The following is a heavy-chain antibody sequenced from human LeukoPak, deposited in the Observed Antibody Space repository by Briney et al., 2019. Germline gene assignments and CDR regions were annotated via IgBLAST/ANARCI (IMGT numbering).Heavy chain of an antibody. D-gene: IGHD2-15*01. J-gene: IGHJ4*02. Sequence: SGTLSLTCAVSGGSISSSNWWSWVRRPPGKGLEWIGEIYHSGSTNYNPSLKSRVTISVDKSKNQFSLKLSSVTAADTAVYYCARGRLFCSGGSCYRYGFDYWGQGTLVTVSS. CDR1: GGSISSSNW. CDR3: ARGRLFCSGGSCYRYGFDY. V-gene: IGHV4-4*02. CDR2: IYHSGST.